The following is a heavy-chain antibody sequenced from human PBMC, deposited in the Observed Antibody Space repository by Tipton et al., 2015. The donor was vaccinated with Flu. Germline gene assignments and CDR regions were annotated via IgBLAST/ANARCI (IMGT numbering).Heavy chain of an antibody. CDR1: NYSIIDGYY. D-gene: IGHD3-16*01. J-gene: IGHJ4*02. CDR2: VYHTGTT. Sequence: TLSLTCVVSNYSIIDGYYWGWIRQPPGKGLEWLANVYHTGTTFYKPSLRSRLTISVDTSKNQISLKLTSVSVADTAVYYCARSSTRGESDFWGQGILVTVSS. CDR3: ARSSTRGESDF. V-gene: IGHV4-38-2*01.